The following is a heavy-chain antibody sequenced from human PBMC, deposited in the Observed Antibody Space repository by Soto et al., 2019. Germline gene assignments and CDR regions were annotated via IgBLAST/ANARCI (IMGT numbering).Heavy chain of an antibody. CDR3: ARPSSG. CDR1: GFTFNSYS. CDR2: ISSSSTTK. D-gene: IGHD6-19*01. J-gene: IGHJ6*02. V-gene: IGHV3-48*02. Sequence: GGSLRLSCAASGFTFNSYSMNWVRQAPGKGLEWVSYISSSSTTKYYTDSVKGRFTISRDNAKNSLYLQMNSLRDDDTAVYYCARPSSGWGQGTTVTVSS.